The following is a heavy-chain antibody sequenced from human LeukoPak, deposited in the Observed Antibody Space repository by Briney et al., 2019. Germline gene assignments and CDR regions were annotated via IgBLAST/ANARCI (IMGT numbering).Heavy chain of an antibody. J-gene: IGHJ6*03. CDR1: GFTFNNYW. CDR3: ARVSSKATVRGLITKKNYFYYYMDV. CDR2: IKQDGSEK. V-gene: IGHV3-7*01. D-gene: IGHD3-10*01. Sequence: GGSLRLSCAASGFTFNNYWMSWVRQAPGKGLGWVANIKQDGSEKYYVDSVKGRFTISRDNAKNSLYLPMNSLRAEDTAVYYCARVSSKATVRGLITKKNYFYYYMDVWGKGTTVTVSS.